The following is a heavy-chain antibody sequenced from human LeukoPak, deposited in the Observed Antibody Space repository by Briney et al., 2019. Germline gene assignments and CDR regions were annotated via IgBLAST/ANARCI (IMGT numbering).Heavy chain of an antibody. CDR3: AREHSYYYGMDV. J-gene: IGHJ6*02. V-gene: IGHV3-66*01. Sequence: PGGSLRLSCGASGFTVSSSYMSWVRQASGKGLEWVSVIYSDGSTYYADSVKGRFTISRDNSKNTLYLQMNSLRAEDTAVYYCAREHSYYYGMDVWGQGTTVTVSS. CDR1: GFTVSSSY. CDR2: IYSDGST.